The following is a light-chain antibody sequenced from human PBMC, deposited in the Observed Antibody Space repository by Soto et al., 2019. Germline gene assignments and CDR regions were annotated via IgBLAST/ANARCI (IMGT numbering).Light chain of an antibody. CDR3: SSYTSSVTYV. CDR1: SSDVGGYNH. CDR2: DVS. Sequence: QSVLTQPASVSGPPGQSITISCTGTSSDVGGYNHVSWYQQYPGKAPKLMIYDVSNRPSGVSNRFSGSKSGNTASLTISGLQAEDEADYYCSSYTSSVTYVFGTGTQLTVL. J-gene: IGLJ1*01. V-gene: IGLV2-14*01.